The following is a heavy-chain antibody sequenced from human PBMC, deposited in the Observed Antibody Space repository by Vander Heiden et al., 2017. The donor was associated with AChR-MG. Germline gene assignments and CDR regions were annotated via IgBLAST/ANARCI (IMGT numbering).Heavy chain of an antibody. CDR1: GGPFSRYA. Sequence: QVQLVQSGAEVKKPGSSVKVSCKASGGPFSRYAIRWFRRAPGQGLEWMGGIIPIFGTANYAQKFQGRVTITADKSTSTAYMELSSLRSEDTAVYYCARGGRGCSSTSCYKGGDYYYGMDVWGQGTTVTVSS. D-gene: IGHD2-2*02. CDR2: IIPIFGTA. CDR3: ARGGRGCSSTSCYKGGDYYYGMDV. V-gene: IGHV1-69*06. J-gene: IGHJ6*02.